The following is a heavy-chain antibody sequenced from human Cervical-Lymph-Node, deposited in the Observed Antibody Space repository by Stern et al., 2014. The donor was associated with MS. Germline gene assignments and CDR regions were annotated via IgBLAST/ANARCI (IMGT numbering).Heavy chain of an antibody. CDR1: GFNFDDYG. CDR3: AKDRTSSSWGVDY. Sequence: EVQLVESGGGLVQPGRSLRLSCAASGFNFDDYGMHWVRQAPGKGLELVSGISWNSDKIVYAESVKVRFTISRDNAKDSLYLQMDSLRVEDTALYYCAKDRTSSSWGVDYWGQGTLVTVSS. V-gene: IGHV3-9*01. J-gene: IGHJ4*02. D-gene: IGHD6-13*01. CDR2: ISWNSDKI.